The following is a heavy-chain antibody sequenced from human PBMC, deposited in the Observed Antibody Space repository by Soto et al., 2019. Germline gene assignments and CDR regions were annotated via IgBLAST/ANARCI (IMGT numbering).Heavy chain of an antibody. D-gene: IGHD4-17*01. J-gene: IGHJ6*02. V-gene: IGHV1-2*04. Sequence: ASVKVSCKASGYTFTGYYMHWVRQAPGQGLEWMGWINPNSGGTNYAQKFQGWVTMTRDTSISTAYMELSRLRSDDTAVYYCAREINDYGGNSRSCGNYCYVMDVCGQGTSVIVS. CDR3: AREINDYGGNSRSCGNYCYVMDV. CDR1: GYTFTGYY. CDR2: INPNSGGT.